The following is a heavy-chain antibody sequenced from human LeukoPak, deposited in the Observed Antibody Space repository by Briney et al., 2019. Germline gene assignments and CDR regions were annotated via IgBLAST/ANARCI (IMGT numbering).Heavy chain of an antibody. V-gene: IGHV3-21*01. Sequence: GGSLRLSCAASGFTFSSYSMNWVRQAPGKGLEWVSSISSSSSYIYYADSVKGRFTISRDNAKNSLYLQMNSLRAEDTAVYYCARDMPVASGVDYWGRGTLVTVSS. CDR1: GFTFSSYS. CDR3: ARDMPVASGVDY. CDR2: ISSSSSYI. D-gene: IGHD6-19*01. J-gene: IGHJ4*02.